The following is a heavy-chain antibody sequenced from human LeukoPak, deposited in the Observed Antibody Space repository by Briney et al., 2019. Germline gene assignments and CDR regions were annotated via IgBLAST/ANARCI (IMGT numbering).Heavy chain of an antibody. V-gene: IGHV4-39*01. CDR1: GASIRNTNYY. Sequence: SETLSLTCSVSGASIRNTNYYWGWIRQPPGKGLEWIGSIYYSGSTYYNPSLKSRVTISVDTSKNQFSLKLSSVTAADTAVYYCARRTLTSDYYDSSDPSDYWGQGTLVTVSS. J-gene: IGHJ4*02. D-gene: IGHD3-22*01. CDR3: ARRTLTSDYYDSSDPSDY. CDR2: IYYSGST.